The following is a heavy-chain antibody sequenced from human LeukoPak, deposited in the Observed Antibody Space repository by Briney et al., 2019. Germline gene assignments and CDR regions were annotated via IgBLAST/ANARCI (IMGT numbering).Heavy chain of an antibody. V-gene: IGHV3-7*03. CDR3: ASGGIYYGAAFDF. CDR2: IKQDESEK. Sequence: GGSLRLSCAASGFSLSRYWMSWVRQAPGEGPDWVANIKQDESEKDYADSVRGRFTISRDNAKNSLYLQMNSLRAEDTALYYCASGGIYYGAAFDFWGQGTLVTVSS. J-gene: IGHJ4*02. CDR1: GFSLSRYW. D-gene: IGHD1-26*01.